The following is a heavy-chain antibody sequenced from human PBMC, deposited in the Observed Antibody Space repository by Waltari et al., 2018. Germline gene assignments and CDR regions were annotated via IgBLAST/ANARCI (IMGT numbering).Heavy chain of an antibody. CDR1: GFTFSSYA. Sequence: QVQLVESGGGVVQPGRSLRLSCAASGFTFSSYAMHWVRQAPGKGLEWVAVISYDGSNKYYADSVKGRVTISRDNSKNTLYLQMNSLRAEDTAVYYCARAGMGSRYWGQGTLVTVSS. CDR3: ARAGMGSRY. CDR2: ISYDGSNK. D-gene: IGHD3-10*01. V-gene: IGHV3-30-3*01. J-gene: IGHJ4*02.